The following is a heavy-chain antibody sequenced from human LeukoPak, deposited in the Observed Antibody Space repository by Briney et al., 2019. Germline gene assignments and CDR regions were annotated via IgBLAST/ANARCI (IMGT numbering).Heavy chain of an antibody. J-gene: IGHJ4*02. D-gene: IGHD6-19*01. Sequence: GGTLRLFCAASGFTFRSCGMHWVRQAPGKGLEWVAVISYDGSNKYYADSVKGRFTISRDNSKNTLYLQMNSLRAEDTAVYYCAKDTRVAGFDYWGQGTLVTVSS. CDR2: ISYDGSNK. CDR1: GFTFRSCG. CDR3: AKDTRVAGFDY. V-gene: IGHV3-30*18.